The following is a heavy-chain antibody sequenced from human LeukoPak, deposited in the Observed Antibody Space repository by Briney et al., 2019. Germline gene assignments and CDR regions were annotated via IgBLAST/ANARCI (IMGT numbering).Heavy chain of an antibody. CDR1: GFTFSSYW. CDR3: ARGRSSHDGDRFDY. D-gene: IGHD4-17*01. CDR2: INSDGSST. Sequence: PGGSLRLSCAASGFTFSSYWMHWVRQAPGKGLVWVSRINSDGSSTSYADSVKGRFTISRDNAKNTLYLQMDSLRAEDTAVYYCARGRSSHDGDRFDYWGQGTLVTVSS. J-gene: IGHJ4*02. V-gene: IGHV3-74*01.